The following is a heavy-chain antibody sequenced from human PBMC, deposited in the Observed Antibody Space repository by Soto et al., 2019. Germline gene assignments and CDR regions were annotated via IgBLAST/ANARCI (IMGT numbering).Heavy chain of an antibody. CDR1: GFSLSTSGMR. D-gene: IGHD3-22*01. J-gene: IGHJ4*02. Sequence: SCPTLVNPTHTLTLTCTFSGFSLSTSGMRVSWIRQPPGKALEWLARIDWDDDKFYSTSLKTRLTISKDTSKNQVVLTMTNMDPVDTATYYCAREYYYDSSGYYYVDYWGQGTLVTVSS. CDR2: IDWDDDK. V-gene: IGHV2-70*04. CDR3: AREYYYDSSGYYYVDY.